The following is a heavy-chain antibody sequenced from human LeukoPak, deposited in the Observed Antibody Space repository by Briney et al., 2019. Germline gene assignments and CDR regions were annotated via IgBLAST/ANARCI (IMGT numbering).Heavy chain of an antibody. CDR1: GGSITSYY. CDR2: IYYSGST. CDR3: ARGGGYDFYYYYMDV. V-gene: IGHV4-59*01. D-gene: IGHD5-12*01. Sequence: SETLSLTCTVSGGSITSYYWSWIRQPPGKGLEWIGYIYYSGSTNYNPSLKSRVAISVDQSKNQFSLKLSSVTAADTAVYYCARGGGYDFYYYYMDVWGKGTTVTISS. J-gene: IGHJ6*03.